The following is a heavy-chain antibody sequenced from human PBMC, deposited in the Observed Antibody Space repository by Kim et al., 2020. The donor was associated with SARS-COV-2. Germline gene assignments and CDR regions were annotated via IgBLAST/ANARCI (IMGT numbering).Heavy chain of an antibody. CDR1: GFTFEDYA. J-gene: IGHJ4*02. CDR2: ISWNGGVT. Sequence: GGSLRLSCAGSGFTFEDYAMYWLRQAPGKGLEWVSFISWNGGVTYYADCVKGRFAVSRDNSNNSLYLQMNSLRPEDTALYFCAKDDSWGQGTLVTVFS. V-gene: IGHV3-43*01. CDR3: AKDDS.